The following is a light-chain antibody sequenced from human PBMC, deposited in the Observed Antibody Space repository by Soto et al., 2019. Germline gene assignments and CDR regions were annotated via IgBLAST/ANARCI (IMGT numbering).Light chain of an antibody. V-gene: IGLV3-21*02. CDR2: DDS. CDR3: QVWDSINDVV. Sequence: SYVLTQPPSVSVAPGQTASIACGGHNIERKSIHWYQQRPGQAPVLVVYDDSDRPSGIPERFSGSKSGNTATLTISRVGAGDEADYFCQVWDSINDVVFGGGTKLTVL. J-gene: IGLJ3*02. CDR1: NIERKS.